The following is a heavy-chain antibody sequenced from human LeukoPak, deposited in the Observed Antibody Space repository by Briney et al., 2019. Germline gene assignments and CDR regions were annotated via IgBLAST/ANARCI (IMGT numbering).Heavy chain of an antibody. D-gene: IGHD3-22*01. J-gene: IGHJ3*02. Sequence: PETLSLTCIVPGGSTRSYYWSWIRQPAAKGLEWIGRIYTSGSTNYNPSVKSRVTIPVAKSKNQLSLKLSSVTATDREVSFCWTDDGRGSSYDISGFAFDIWGQGTMVTVSS. CDR1: GGSTRSYY. V-gene: IGHV4-4*07. CDR2: IYTSGST. CDR3: WTDDGRGSSYDISGFAFDI.